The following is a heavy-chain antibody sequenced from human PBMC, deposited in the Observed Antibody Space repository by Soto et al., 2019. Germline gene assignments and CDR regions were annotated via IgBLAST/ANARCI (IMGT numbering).Heavy chain of an antibody. V-gene: IGHV3-64*01. CDR1: GFTFSSYA. D-gene: IGHD2-21*01. J-gene: IGHJ6*02. Sequence: GGSLRLSCAASGFTFSSYAMHWVRQAPGKGLEYVSVITSSGGNTDYASSVKGGFTISRDNSKNTLYLQMGSLRAEDMAVYYCARRIPFGYGMDVWGQGTTVTVSS. CDR2: ITSSGGNT. CDR3: ARRIPFGYGMDV.